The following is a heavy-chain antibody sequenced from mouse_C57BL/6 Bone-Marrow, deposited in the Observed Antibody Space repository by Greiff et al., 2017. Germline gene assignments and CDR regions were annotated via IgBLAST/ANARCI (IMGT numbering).Heavy chain of an antibody. Sequence: EAGGGLVQPKGSLKLSCAASGFSFNTYAMNWVRQAPGKGLEWVARIRSKSNNYATYYADSVKDRFTISRDDSESMLYLQMNNLKTEDTAMYYCVRGLRPYYYAMDYWGQGTSVTVSS. D-gene: IGHD2-4*01. CDR3: VRGLRPYYYAMDY. CDR2: IRSKSNNYAT. J-gene: IGHJ4*01. V-gene: IGHV10-1*01. CDR1: GFSFNTYA.